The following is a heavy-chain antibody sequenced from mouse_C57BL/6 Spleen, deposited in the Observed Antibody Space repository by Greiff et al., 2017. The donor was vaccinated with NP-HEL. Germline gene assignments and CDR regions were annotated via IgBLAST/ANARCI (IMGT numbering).Heavy chain of an antibody. CDR2: IYPGSGST. D-gene: IGHD3-2*02. J-gene: IGHJ2*01. Sequence: QVQLQQPGAELVKPGASVKMSCKASGYTFTSYWITWVKQRPGQGLEWIGDIYPGSGSTNYNEKFKSKATLTVDTSSSTAYMQLSNLTSEDSAVYYCARSGQTAQATFDYWGQGTTLTVSS. V-gene: IGHV1-55*01. CDR1: GYTFTSYW. CDR3: ARSGQTAQATFDY.